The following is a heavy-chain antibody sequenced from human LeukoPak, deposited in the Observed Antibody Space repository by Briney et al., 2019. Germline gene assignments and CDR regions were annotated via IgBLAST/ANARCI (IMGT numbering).Heavy chain of an antibody. CDR2: IFPADSDT. J-gene: IGHJ4*02. CDR3: ARPPGVGATSFDY. CDR1: GYSFSNYW. V-gene: IGHV5-51*01. D-gene: IGHD1-26*01. Sequence: GESLNISCIGTGYSFSNYWIGWVRRMPGKGLEWMGIIFPADSDTRYSPSVQGQDPISVDKSINTAYLQWSSLKASDSAMYYCARPPGVGATSFDYWGQGTLVTVPS.